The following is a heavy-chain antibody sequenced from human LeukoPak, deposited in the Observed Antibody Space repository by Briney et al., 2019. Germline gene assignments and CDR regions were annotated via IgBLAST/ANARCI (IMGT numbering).Heavy chain of an antibody. V-gene: IGHV3-30*03. CDR3: ARDRPYSSGWYGNFDY. D-gene: IGHD6-19*01. Sequence: PGGSLRLSCAASGFTFSGYGMHWVRQAPGKGLEWVAVVSYDGSSKYYADSVKGRFTISRDNSKNTLYLQMNSLRAEDTAVYYCARDRPYSSGWYGNFDYWGQGTLVTVSS. J-gene: IGHJ4*02. CDR1: GFTFSGYG. CDR2: VSYDGSSK.